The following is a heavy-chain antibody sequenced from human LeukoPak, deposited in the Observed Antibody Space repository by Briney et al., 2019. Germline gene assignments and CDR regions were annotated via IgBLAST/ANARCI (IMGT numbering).Heavy chain of an antibody. V-gene: IGHV3-23*01. J-gene: IGHJ6*02. Sequence: GGSLRLSCAASGFTFSSYAMSWVRQAPGKGLEWVSAISGSGGSTYYADSVKGRFTISRDNPKNTLYLQMNSLRAEDTAVYYCAKDRSPYCSGGSCYSGMDVWGQGTTVTVSS. D-gene: IGHD2-15*01. CDR2: ISGSGGST. CDR1: GFTFSSYA. CDR3: AKDRSPYCSGGSCYSGMDV.